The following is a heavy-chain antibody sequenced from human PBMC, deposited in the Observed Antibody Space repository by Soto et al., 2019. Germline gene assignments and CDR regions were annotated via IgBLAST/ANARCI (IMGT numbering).Heavy chain of an antibody. CDR1: GGSISSSSYY. D-gene: IGHD6-13*01. J-gene: IGHJ5*02. CDR3: ARHIDQQLVLGLWFDP. CDR2: IYYSGSS. Sequence: SETLSLTCTVSGGSISSSSYYWGWIRQPPGKGLEWIGSIYYSGSSYYNQSLKSRVTISVDTSKNQFYLKLSSVTAADTSLYYCARHIDQQLVLGLWFDPWGQGTLVTVSS. V-gene: IGHV4-39*01.